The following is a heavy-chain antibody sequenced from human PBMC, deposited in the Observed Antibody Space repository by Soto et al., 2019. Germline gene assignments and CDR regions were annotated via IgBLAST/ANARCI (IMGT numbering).Heavy chain of an antibody. V-gene: IGHV5-10-1*01. D-gene: IGHD3-16*02. CDR1: AYRFSPS. Sequence: GEALKVCRSGSAYRFSPSEITWVRLLLGKGLECVGSIDPTDSFTKYSPSLEGHVTMSADKSISTAFLQWSSLKASDSGIYFCTKLCGNRGYLRHYCGPGTLVTGSS. CDR2: IDPTDSFT. J-gene: IGHJ4*01. CDR3: TKLCGNRGYLRHY.